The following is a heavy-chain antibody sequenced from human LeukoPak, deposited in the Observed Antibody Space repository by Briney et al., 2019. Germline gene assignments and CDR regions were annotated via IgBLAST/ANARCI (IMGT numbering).Heavy chain of an antibody. J-gene: IGHJ6*04. Sequence: SVKVSCKASGGTFSSYAISWVRQAPGQGLEWMGGIIPIFGTANYAQKFQGRVTITAGESTSTAYMELSSLRSEDTAVYYCAGGNYGSGSYYNYYYYGMDVWGKGTTVTVSS. CDR1: GGTFSSYA. CDR3: AGGNYGSGSYYNYYYYGMDV. V-gene: IGHV1-69*13. D-gene: IGHD3-10*01. CDR2: IIPIFGTA.